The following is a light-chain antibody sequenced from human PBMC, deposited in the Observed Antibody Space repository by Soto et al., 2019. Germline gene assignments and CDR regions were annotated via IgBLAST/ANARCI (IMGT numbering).Light chain of an antibody. CDR3: AAWDDSLNGRV. V-gene: IGLV1-36*01. J-gene: IGLJ1*01. Sequence: QSVLTQPPSVSEAPRQRVTISCSGSSSNIGNNAVNWYQQLPGKAPKLLIYYDDLLPSGVSDRFSGSKSGTSASLAISGLQSDDEASYYCAAWDDSLNGRVFGTGTKVTF. CDR1: SSNIGNNA. CDR2: YDD.